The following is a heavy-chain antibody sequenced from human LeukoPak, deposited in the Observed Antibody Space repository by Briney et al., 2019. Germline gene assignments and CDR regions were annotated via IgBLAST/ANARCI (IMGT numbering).Heavy chain of an antibody. Sequence: GGSLRLSCAVSGLKFTDAWMNWVRQAPGKGLEWVGRIKSKGSGGTIDYAAPVKGRFTISRDDSKNTLYLQMNSLKTEDTAVYYCTCDSSGFYLLDSWGQGTLVTVSS. CDR2: IKSKGSGGTI. V-gene: IGHV3-15*07. CDR3: TCDSSGFYLLDS. CDR1: GLKFTDAW. J-gene: IGHJ4*02. D-gene: IGHD3-22*01.